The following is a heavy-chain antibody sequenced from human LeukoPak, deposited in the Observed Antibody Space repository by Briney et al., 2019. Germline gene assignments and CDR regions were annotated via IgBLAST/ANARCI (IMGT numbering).Heavy chain of an antibody. V-gene: IGHV3-74*01. CDR2: INPGGGSI. J-gene: IGHJ4*02. Sequence: PGRSLRLSCAASGFTFSSYWMHWVRQVPGKGLVWVARINPGGGSITYADSVKGRFTISRDNAKNMLYLQMDSLRAEDTGVYYCARSNQADDYWGQGTLVTVSS. CDR3: ARSNQADDY. CDR1: GFTFSSYW. D-gene: IGHD1-14*01.